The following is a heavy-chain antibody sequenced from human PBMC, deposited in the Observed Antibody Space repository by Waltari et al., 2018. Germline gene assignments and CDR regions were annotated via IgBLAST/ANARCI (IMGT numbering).Heavy chain of an antibody. CDR1: GGAISSSSYY. D-gene: IGHD4-17*01. V-gene: IGHV4-39*01. Sequence: QLQLQESGPGLVKPSETLSLTCTVSGGAISSSSYYWGWMRQAPGKGLEWIGSFFYSGSTYYNSSLRSRVTISVDASKNQFSLRLSSVTAADTAVYYCARRYDDYVDAYFWGQGTLVTVSS. J-gene: IGHJ4*02. CDR2: FFYSGST. CDR3: ARRYDDYVDAYF.